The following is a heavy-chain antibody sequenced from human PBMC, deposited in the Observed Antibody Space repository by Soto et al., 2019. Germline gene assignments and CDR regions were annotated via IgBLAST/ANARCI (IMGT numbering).Heavy chain of an antibody. V-gene: IGHV3-30*18. D-gene: IGHD3-16*02. J-gene: IGHJ6*02. CDR2: ISYDGSNK. CDR3: AKDIGDYYYYGMDV. CDR1: GFTFSSYG. Sequence: PGGSLRLSCAASGFTFSSYGMHWVRQAPGKGLEWVAVISYDGSNKYYVDSVKGRFTISRDNSKNTLYLQMNSLRAEDTAVYYCAKDIGDYYYYGMDVWGQGTTVTVSS.